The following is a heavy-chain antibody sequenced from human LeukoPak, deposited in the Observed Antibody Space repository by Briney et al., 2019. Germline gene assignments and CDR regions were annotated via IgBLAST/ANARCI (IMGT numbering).Heavy chain of an antibody. CDR3: ARGGWDYYDSSGYYYPDY. CDR1: GGSMSSYY. D-gene: IGHD3-22*01. CDR2: IFYSGST. J-gene: IGHJ4*02. Sequence: TSETLSLTCTVSGGSMSSYYWSWIRQPPGKGLEWIGYIFYSGSTNYNPSLKSRVTISVDTSKNQFSLKLTSVTAADTAVYYCARGGWDYYDSSGYYYPDYWGQGTLVTVSS. V-gene: IGHV4-59*01.